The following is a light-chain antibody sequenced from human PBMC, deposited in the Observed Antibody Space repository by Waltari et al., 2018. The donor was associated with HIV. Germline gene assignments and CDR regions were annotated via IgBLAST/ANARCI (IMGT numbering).Light chain of an antibody. CDR3: QQYDNLPS. CDR2: DAS. CDR1: QDISNY. V-gene: IGKV1-33*01. Sequence: DIQMTQSPSSLSASVGDRVTITCQASQDISNYLNWYQQKPGKAPKLLIYDASNLETGVPSRFSGSGSGTDFTFTISNLQPEDMATYYCQQYDNLPSFGGGTKVEIK. J-gene: IGKJ4*01.